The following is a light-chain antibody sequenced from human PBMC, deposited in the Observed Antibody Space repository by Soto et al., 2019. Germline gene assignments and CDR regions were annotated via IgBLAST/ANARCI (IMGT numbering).Light chain of an antibody. J-gene: IGLJ3*02. CDR3: TSYTSGGTLV. CDR2: EVN. Sequence: QSVLTQPPSASGSPGQSVTISCTGTSSDVGGYNYVSWYQQYPGKVPKLMVYEVNKRPSGVPDRFSGSKSGNTASLTVSGLQADDEADYYCTSYTSGGTLVFGGGTKLTVL. CDR1: SSDVGGYNY. V-gene: IGLV2-8*01.